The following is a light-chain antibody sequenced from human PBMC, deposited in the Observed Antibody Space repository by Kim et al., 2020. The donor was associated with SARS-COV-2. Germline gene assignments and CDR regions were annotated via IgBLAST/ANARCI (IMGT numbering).Light chain of an antibody. CDR2: GAS. J-gene: IGKJ2*01. CDR1: QTISNSY. CDR3: QRYGTTPRP. V-gene: IGKV3-20*01. Sequence: SPGERASLSCRASQTISNSYLAWYQQKPGQAPRLLIYGASTRATGIPDRFSGSGSETDFTLTISRLETEDFAVYYCQRYGTTPRPFGQGTKLEI.